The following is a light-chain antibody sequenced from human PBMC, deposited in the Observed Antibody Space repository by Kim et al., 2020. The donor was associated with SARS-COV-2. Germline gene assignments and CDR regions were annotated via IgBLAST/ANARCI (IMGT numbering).Light chain of an antibody. J-gene: IGKJ4*01. V-gene: IGKV3-15*01. Sequence: EIVMTQSPATLSVSPGERATLSCRASQSVSSNLAWYQQKPGQAPWLLIYGASTRATGIPGRFSGSGSGTVFTLTISSLQSEDFAVYYCQQYSHWPLTFGGGTKVDIK. CDR1: QSVSSN. CDR3: QQYSHWPLT. CDR2: GAS.